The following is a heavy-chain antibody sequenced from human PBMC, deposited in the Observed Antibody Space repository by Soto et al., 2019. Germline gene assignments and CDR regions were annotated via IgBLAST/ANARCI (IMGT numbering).Heavy chain of an antibody. CDR3: AKEHLTTPVTTVGY. Sequence: QVQLVESGGGVVQPGRSLRVSCAASGFTFSNYGMHWVRQAPGKGLEWVAVISYHGSDKYYADSVKGRFTISRDNSKNTLYLQMDSLRAEDTAVYYCAKEHLTTPVTTVGYWGQGTLVTVSS. D-gene: IGHD4-17*01. CDR2: ISYHGSDK. J-gene: IGHJ4*02. V-gene: IGHV3-30*18. CDR1: GFTFSNYG.